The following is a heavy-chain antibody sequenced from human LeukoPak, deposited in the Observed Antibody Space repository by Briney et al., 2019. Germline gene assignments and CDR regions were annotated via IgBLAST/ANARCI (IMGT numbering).Heavy chain of an antibody. CDR2: IYDSENT. D-gene: IGHD6-13*01. CDR1: GVSISNYH. CDR3: ARNTAWYTHDY. V-gene: IGHV4-59*01. J-gene: IGHJ4*02. Sequence: SETLSLTCTVSGVSISNYHWSWIRQPPGKGLEWIGYIYDSENTNYNPSLKSRVTMSLDTPKKQFSLKLTSVTAADTAMYYCARNTAWYTHDYWGQGTLVTVSS.